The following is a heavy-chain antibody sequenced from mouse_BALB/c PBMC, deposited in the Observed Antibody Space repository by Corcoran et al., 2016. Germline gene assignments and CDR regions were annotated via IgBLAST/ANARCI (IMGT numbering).Heavy chain of an antibody. CDR2: SRNKANDYTI. CDR3: ARDYYGSSYWYFDV. Sequence: NMEWVRQPPGKRLEWSAASRNKANDYTIEYSASVKGRFIVSRDTSQSILYLQMNALRAEDTAIYYCARDYYGSSYWYFDVWGAGTTVTVSS. V-gene: IGHV7-1*02. D-gene: IGHD1-1*01. J-gene: IGHJ1*01. CDR1: N.